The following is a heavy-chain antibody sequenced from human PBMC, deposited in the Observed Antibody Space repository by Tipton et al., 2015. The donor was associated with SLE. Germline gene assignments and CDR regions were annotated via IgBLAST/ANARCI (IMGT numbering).Heavy chain of an antibody. CDR1: GGSFSGYY. CDR2: INHSGST. J-gene: IGHJ4*02. V-gene: IGHV4-34*01. Sequence: TLSLTCAVYGGSFSGYYWSWIRQPPGKGLDWIGEINHSGSTNYNPSLKSRVTISVDTSKNHFSLSLISATAADTAVYYCARLTPWGYDYWGPGMLVTVSS. D-gene: IGHD7-27*01. CDR3: ARLTPWGYDY.